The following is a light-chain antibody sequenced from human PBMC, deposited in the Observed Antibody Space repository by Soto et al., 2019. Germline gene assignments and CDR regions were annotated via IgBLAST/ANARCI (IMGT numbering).Light chain of an antibody. Sequence: QSALTQPASVSGSPGQSITISCTGTSSDVGGYNHVSWYQHSPGKAPKRILFAVSDRPSGVSHRFSGSKSGNTASLTISGLQADDEADYYCCSYTSLSTVVFGGGTQLTVL. CDR2: AVS. CDR3: CSYTSLSTVV. CDR1: SSDVGGYNH. J-gene: IGLJ2*01. V-gene: IGLV2-14*01.